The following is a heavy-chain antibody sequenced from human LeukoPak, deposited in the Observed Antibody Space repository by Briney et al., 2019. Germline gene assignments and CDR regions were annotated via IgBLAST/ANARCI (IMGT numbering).Heavy chain of an antibody. CDR1: GHSIINSYY. V-gene: IGHV4-38-2*02. J-gene: IGHJ4*02. Sequence: PSETLSLTCTVSGHSIINSYYWGWIRQPPGKGLEWIGSIYHTGSTYYNPSLKSRVTISVDTSKNQFSLKLSSVTAADTPVYYCASVNSSGWYGSGVVDYWGQGTLVTVSS. CDR2: IYHTGST. CDR3: ASVNSSGWYGSGVVDY. D-gene: IGHD6-19*01.